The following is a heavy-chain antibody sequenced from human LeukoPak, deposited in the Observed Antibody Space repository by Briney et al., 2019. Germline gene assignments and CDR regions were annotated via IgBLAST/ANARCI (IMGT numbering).Heavy chain of an antibody. J-gene: IGHJ1*01. CDR3: ATGRVDYGDYGVVKH. Sequence: GGSLRLSCAASGFTVSSNYMSWVRQAPGKGLEWVSVIYSGGSTYYADSVKGRFTISRDNSKNSLYLQMESLTIEDTAVYYCATGRVDYGDYGVVKHWGQGTLVTVSS. D-gene: IGHD4-17*01. CDR1: GFTVSSNY. V-gene: IGHV3-53*05. CDR2: IYSGGST.